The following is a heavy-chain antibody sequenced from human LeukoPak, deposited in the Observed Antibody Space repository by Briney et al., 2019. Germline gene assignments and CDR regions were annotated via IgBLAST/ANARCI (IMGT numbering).Heavy chain of an antibody. CDR3: ARVDGSGSSHAFDI. Sequence: SVKVSCKASGGTFSSYAISWVRQAPGQGLEWMGGIIPIFGTANYAQKFQGRVTITTDESTSTAYMELSSLRSEDTAVYYCARVDGSGSSHAFDIWGQGTMVTVSS. V-gene: IGHV1-69*05. CDR2: IIPIFGTA. J-gene: IGHJ3*02. D-gene: IGHD3-10*01. CDR1: GGTFSSYA.